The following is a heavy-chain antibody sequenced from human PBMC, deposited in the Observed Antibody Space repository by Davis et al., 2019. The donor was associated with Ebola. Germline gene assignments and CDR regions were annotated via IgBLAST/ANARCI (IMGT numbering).Heavy chain of an antibody. CDR2: ISGSGGST. CDR3: ARWSVVIPFDY. J-gene: IGHJ4*02. D-gene: IGHD3-22*01. V-gene: IGHV3-11*01. CDR1: GFRSRDHH. Sequence: PGGSLRLSCAASGFRSRDHHMDWVRQAPGKGLEWVSAISGSGGSTYYADSVKGRFTISRDNAKNSLYLQMNSLRAEDTAVYYCARWSVVIPFDYWGQGTLVTVSS.